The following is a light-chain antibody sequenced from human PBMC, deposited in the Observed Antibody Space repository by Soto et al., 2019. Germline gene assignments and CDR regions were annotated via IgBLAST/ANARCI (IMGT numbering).Light chain of an antibody. Sequence: DIVMTQSPLSLPVTPGEPASLSCRSSESLLHRNGFNYLDWYLQRPGQSPQLLIYLGSNRASGVPDRFSGSGSGTDFTLKISRVEAEDIGVYYCMQALQTPRTFGQGTKVEI. V-gene: IGKV2-28*01. J-gene: IGKJ1*01. CDR1: ESLLHRNGFNY. CDR3: MQALQTPRT. CDR2: LGS.